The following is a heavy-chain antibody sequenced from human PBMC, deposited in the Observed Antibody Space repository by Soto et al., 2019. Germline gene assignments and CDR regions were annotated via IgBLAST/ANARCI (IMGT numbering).Heavy chain of an antibody. CDR1: GYSFSFYW. CDR3: ATAYVYDFENSNYYRDAFDI. V-gene: IGHV5-51*01. CDR2: MYPDDSDI. D-gene: IGHD3-22*01. J-gene: IGHJ3*02. Sequence: GESLKISCKASGYSFSFYWIGWVRQMPGKGLEWMAIMYPDDSDIRYSPSFEAHVTISADKSASTAFLQWSSLKASDTAMYYCATAYVYDFENSNYYRDAFDIWGQGTLVTVSS.